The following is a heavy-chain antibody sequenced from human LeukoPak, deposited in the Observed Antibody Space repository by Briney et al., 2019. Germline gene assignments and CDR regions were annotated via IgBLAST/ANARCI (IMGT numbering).Heavy chain of an antibody. CDR3: ARRDVGATIDY. V-gene: IGHV4-39*01. J-gene: IGHJ4*02. Sequence: PSETLSLTCTVSGDSISSSRFYWAWIRQPPGKGLEWIGSILYTGRTFYNPSLKSRVTISVDTSKNQFSLRLGSVTALDTAVYYCARRDVGATIDYWGQGTLVTVSS. CDR2: ILYTGRT. CDR1: GDSISSSRFY. D-gene: IGHD1-26*01.